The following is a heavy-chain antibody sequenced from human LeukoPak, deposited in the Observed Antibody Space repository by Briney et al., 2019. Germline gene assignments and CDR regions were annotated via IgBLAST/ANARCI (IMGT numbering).Heavy chain of an antibody. Sequence: ASVKVSYKASGYTFTRYGISGVRQAPGQGLEGMGWISAYNGNTTYAQKLEGRVTMTTDPSTSTVYMELRSVRSDDTAVYFCARGGASAGTSWFDPWGQGTLVTVSS. CDR1: GYTFTRYG. CDR2: ISAYNGNT. J-gene: IGHJ5*02. CDR3: ARGGASAGTSWFDP. V-gene: IGHV1-18*01. D-gene: IGHD6-13*01.